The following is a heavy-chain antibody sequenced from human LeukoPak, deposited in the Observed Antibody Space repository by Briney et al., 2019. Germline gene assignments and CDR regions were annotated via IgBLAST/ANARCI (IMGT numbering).Heavy chain of an antibody. J-gene: IGHJ4*02. CDR1: GFTFSSYG. Sequence: GGSLRLSCAASGFTFSSYGMHWVRQAPGKGLEWVAVISYDGSNKYYADSVKGRFTISRDNSKNTLYLQMNSLRAEDTAVYYCAVVVVAASSVSDYWGQGTLVTVSS. CDR2: ISYDGSNK. CDR3: AVVVVAASSVSDY. V-gene: IGHV3-30*03. D-gene: IGHD2-15*01.